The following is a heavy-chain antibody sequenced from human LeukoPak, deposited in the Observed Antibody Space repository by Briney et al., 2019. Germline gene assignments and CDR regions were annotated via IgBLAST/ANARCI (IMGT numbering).Heavy chain of an antibody. CDR3: ARRSSSWYFDY. V-gene: IGHV3-53*01. CDR1: GFTVSSNY. J-gene: IGHJ4*02. D-gene: IGHD6-13*01. CDR2: IYSGGST. Sequence: RPGGSLRLSCAASGFTVSSNYMSWVRQAPGKGLEGVSVIYSGGSTYYADSVKGRFTISRDNSKNTLYLQMNSLRAEDTAVYYCARRSSSWYFDYWGQGTLVTVSS.